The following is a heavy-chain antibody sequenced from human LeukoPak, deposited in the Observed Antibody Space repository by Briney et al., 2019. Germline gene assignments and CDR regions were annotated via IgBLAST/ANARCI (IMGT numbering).Heavy chain of an antibody. J-gene: IGHJ4*02. CDR1: GFSFSSYG. Sequence: GGSLRLSCAASGFSFSSYGMHWVRQAPGKGLEWVAAIWYDGTNKYYADSVKGRFTISRDNSKNTLYLQMNSLRAEDTAVYYCARDQRGFSYSKYYFDYWGQGTRVTVSS. D-gene: IGHD5-18*01. CDR2: IWYDGTNK. V-gene: IGHV3-33*01. CDR3: ARDQRGFSYSKYYFDY.